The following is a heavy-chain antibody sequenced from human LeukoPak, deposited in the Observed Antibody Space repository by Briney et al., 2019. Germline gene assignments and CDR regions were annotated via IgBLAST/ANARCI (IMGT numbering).Heavy chain of an antibody. Sequence: SVKVSCKASGYTFTSYYMHWVRQAPGQGLEWMGGIIPIFGTANYAQKFQGRVTITTDESTSTAYMELSSLRSEDTAVYYCARAPYSSSWYRDYYYFDYWGQGTLVTVSS. D-gene: IGHD6-13*01. J-gene: IGHJ4*02. CDR2: IIPIFGTA. CDR3: ARAPYSSSWYRDYYYFDY. CDR1: GYTFTSYY. V-gene: IGHV1-69*05.